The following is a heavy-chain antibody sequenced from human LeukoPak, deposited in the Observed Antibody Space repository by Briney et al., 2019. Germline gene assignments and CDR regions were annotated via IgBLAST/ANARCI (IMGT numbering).Heavy chain of an antibody. CDR2: INPNSGGT. D-gene: IGHD4-17*01. CDR1: GYTFTGYY. Sequence: ASVKVSCKASGYTFTGYYMHWVRQAPGQGLEWMGWINPNSGGTNYAQKFQGRVTMTRDTSISTAYMELSRLRSDDTAVYYCARDRPFYGDYEDYWGQGTLVTVSS. V-gene: IGHV1-2*02. J-gene: IGHJ4*02. CDR3: ARDRPFYGDYEDY.